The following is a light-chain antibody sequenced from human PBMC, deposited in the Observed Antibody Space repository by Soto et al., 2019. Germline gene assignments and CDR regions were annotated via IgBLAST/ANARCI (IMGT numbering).Light chain of an antibody. CDR1: QIVGGDT. J-gene: IGKJ3*01. CDR3: HQYGGSPIYT. Sequence: EIVLTQSPGTLSLSPGERDTLSCRASQIVGGDTLAWFQQRPGQAPRLVIYGASNRAAGIPDRFSGSGSGTDFTLTVSRLEPEDFAVYYCHQYGGSPIYTFGPGTKLDFK. CDR2: GAS. V-gene: IGKV3-20*01.